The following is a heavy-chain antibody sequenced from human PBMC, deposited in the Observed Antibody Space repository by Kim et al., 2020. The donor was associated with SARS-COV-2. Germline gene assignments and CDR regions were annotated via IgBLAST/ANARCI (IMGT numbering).Heavy chain of an antibody. Sequence: GGSLRLSCAASGFTFSSYSMNWVRQAPGKGLEWVSSISSSSSYIYYADSVKGRFTISRDNAKNSLYLQMNSLRAEDTAVYYCARVLAGDLWGGHATGESWGQGTLVTVSS. CDR3: ARVLAGDLWGGHATGES. D-gene: IGHD3-3*01. J-gene: IGHJ5*02. V-gene: IGHV3-21*01. CDR2: ISSSSSYI. CDR1: GFTFSSYS.